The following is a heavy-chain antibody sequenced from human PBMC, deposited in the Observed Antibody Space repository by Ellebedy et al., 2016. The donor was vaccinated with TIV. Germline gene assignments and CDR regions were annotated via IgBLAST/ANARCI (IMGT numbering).Heavy chain of an antibody. CDR1: GFPFNTYA. CDR2: ISNDGSNN. CDR3: ARDALCSSGYCYSYYFDY. Sequence: GGSLRLXXAASGFPFNTYAMHWVRQAPGKGLQWVALISNDGSNNFYADSVKGRFTISRDNSENTLYLQMNSLRTEDTAVYYCARDALCSSGYCYSYYFDYWGQGTLVTVSS. J-gene: IGHJ4*02. D-gene: IGHD2-15*01. V-gene: IGHV3-30-3*01.